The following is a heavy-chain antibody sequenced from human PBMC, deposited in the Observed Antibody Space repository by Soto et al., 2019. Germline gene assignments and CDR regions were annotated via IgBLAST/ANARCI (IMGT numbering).Heavy chain of an antibody. CDR3: ARFVRHQLPTIDF. V-gene: IGHV1-8*01. J-gene: IGHJ4*02. D-gene: IGHD2-2*01. CDR2: MNPESRNT. CDR1: GYTFTSYD. Sequence: QLQLVQSGAEVKEPGASVRVSCKASGYTFTSYDINWVRQATGQGLEWMGWMNPESRNTGYAQKFQGRVTMTRDTSISTAYMELTSLRSEDTAVYYCARFVRHQLPTIDFWGQGTLVTVSS.